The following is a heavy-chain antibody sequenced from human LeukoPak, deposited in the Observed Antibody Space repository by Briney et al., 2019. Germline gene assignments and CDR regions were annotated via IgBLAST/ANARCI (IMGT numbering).Heavy chain of an antibody. J-gene: IGHJ4*02. CDR2: IYPGDSDT. V-gene: IGHV5-51*01. CDR3: ARHRGFSYGYGDF. CDR1: GYIFTSYW. Sequence: GESLKISCKGSGYIFTSYWIGWVCQMPGKGLEWMGIIYPGDSDTKYSPSFQGQVTISADKSISTAYLQWSSLKASDTAMYYCARHRGFSYGYGDFWGQGTLVTVSS. D-gene: IGHD5-18*01.